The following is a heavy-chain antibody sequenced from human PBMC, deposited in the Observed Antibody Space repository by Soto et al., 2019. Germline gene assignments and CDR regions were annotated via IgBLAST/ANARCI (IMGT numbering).Heavy chain of an antibody. V-gene: IGHV4-38-2*02. D-gene: IGHD3-10*01. J-gene: IGHJ6*02. CDR1: GYSISSGYY. CDR3: ARESGSGSYRIIDYYYYYGMDV. CDR2: IYHSGST. Sequence: SESLSLTCAVSGYSISSGYYWGWIRQPPGKGLEWIGSIYHSGSTYYNPSLKSRVTISVDTSKNEFSLKLSSVTAADTAVYYCARESGSGSYRIIDYYYYYGMDVWGQGTTVTVSS.